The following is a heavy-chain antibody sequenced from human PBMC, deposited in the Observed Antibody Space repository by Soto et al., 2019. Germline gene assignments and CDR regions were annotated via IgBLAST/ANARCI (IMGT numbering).Heavy chain of an antibody. CDR1: GFTFSAFW. Sequence: EVQLVESGGGLVQPGESLRLSCAATGFTFSAFWMTWHRQAPGKGLERVANIKRDGAVTHYGDSVERRCTLSRDNSQNALFLQLNTLRPEDTAMYYCARNLSTTGEFFYDALDVWGEGTCVTVSS. CDR3: ARNLSTTGEFFYDALDV. J-gene: IGHJ3*01. D-gene: IGHD1-1*01. V-gene: IGHV3-7*05. CDR2: IKRDGAVT.